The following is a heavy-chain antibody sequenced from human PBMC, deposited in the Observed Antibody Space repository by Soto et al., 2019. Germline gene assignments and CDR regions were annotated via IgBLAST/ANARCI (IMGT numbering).Heavy chain of an antibody. CDR3: ARAQSRGQVFYYYMDV. D-gene: IGHD3-10*01. V-gene: IGHV3-48*01. J-gene: IGHJ6*03. Sequence: EVQLVESGGGLVQPGGSLRLSCAASEFTFSTYAMNWVRQAPGKGLEWVSYISSSSQNIRYADSVKGRFTISRDNAKNSLYLQMNSLRAEDTAVYYCARAQSRGQVFYYYMDVWGKGTTVTVSS. CDR2: ISSSSQNI. CDR1: EFTFSTYA.